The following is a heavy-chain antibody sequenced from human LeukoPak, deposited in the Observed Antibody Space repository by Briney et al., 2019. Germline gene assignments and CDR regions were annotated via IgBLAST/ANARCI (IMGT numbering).Heavy chain of an antibody. CDR1: GVTFSSYA. D-gene: IGHD3-22*01. V-gene: IGHV3-30-3*01. Sequence: PGGSLRLSCAASGVTFSSYAMHWVRQAPGKGLEWVAVISDDGSNKYYADSVKGRFTISRDNSKNTLYLQMNSLRAEDTAVYYCARGMSHYYDSSGYYYSDAFDIWGRGTMVTVSS. CDR3: ARGMSHYYDSSGYYYSDAFDI. CDR2: ISDDGSNK. J-gene: IGHJ3*02.